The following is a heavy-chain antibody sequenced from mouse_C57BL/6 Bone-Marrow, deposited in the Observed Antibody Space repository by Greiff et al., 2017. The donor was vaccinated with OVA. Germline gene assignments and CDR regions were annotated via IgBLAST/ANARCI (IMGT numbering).Heavy chain of an antibody. CDR1: GFTFSDYY. V-gene: IGHV5-12*01. J-gene: IGHJ1*03. Sequence: EVKLVESGGGLVQPGGSLKLSCAASGFTFSDYYMYWVRQTPEKRLEWVAYISNGGGSTYYPDTVKGRFTISRDNAKNTLYLQMSRLKSEDTAMYYCARHTHYYGSSYGYWYFDVWGTGTTVTVSS. CDR2: ISNGGGST. CDR3: ARHTHYYGSSYGYWYFDV. D-gene: IGHD1-1*01.